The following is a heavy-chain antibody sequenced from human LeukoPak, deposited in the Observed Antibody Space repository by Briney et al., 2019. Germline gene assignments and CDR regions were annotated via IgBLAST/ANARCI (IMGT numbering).Heavy chain of an antibody. J-gene: IGHJ4*02. V-gene: IGHV3-7*01. CDR3: ARGSTYSSGWYTGFDY. CDR2: IKTDGSRI. D-gene: IGHD6-19*01. Sequence: GGSLRLSCVASGFTFSSYWMTWVRQAPGKGLEWVANIKTDGSRIYYVDSVKGRFTISRDNAKKSVYLQMNSLRAEDTAVYYCARGSTYSSGWYTGFDYWGQGSLVTVSS. CDR1: GFTFSSYW.